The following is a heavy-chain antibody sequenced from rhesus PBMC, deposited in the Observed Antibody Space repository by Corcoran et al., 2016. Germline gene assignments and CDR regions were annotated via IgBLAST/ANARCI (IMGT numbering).Heavy chain of an antibody. V-gene: IGHV3S5*01. J-gene: IGHJ4*01. Sequence: EVQLVESGGGLVQPGGSLRLSCAASGFTFSSYGMSWVRQAPGKGLEWVSYISNGGDSNYFADSGKGQFTISRDKSKNTLSLQMNSLRAEDTAVYYCAKARGNNHYHSNPINYWGQGVLVTVSS. D-gene: IGHD3-28*01. CDR2: ISNGGDSN. CDR3: AKARGNNHYHSNPINY. CDR1: GFTFSSYG.